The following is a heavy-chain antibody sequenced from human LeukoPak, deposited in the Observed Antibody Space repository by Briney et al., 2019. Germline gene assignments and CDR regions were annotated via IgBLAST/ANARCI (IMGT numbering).Heavy chain of an antibody. CDR3: ARDRSYYYDSSGPYDDAFDI. CDR2: IKQDGSEK. Sequence: PGGSLRPSCAASGFTFSSYWMSWVRQAPGKGLEWVANIKQDGSEKYYVDSVKGRFTISRDNAKNSLYLQMNSLRAEDTAVYYCARDRSYYYDSSGPYDDAFDIWGQGTMVTVSS. J-gene: IGHJ3*02. V-gene: IGHV3-7*01. D-gene: IGHD3-22*01. CDR1: GFTFSSYW.